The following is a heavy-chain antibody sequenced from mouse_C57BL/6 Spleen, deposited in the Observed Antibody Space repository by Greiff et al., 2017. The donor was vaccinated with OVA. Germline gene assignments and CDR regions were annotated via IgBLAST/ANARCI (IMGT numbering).Heavy chain of an antibody. Sequence: VQLQQSGPELVKPGASVKISCKASGYAFSSSWMNWVKQRPGKGLEWIGRIYPGDGDTNYNGKFKGKATLTADKSSSTAYMQLSSLTSEDSAVYFCARSSGYYDYDEGFAYWGQGTLVTVSA. J-gene: IGHJ3*01. V-gene: IGHV1-82*01. CDR2: IYPGDGDT. CDR3: ARSSGYYDYDEGFAY. D-gene: IGHD2-4*01. CDR1: GYAFSSSW.